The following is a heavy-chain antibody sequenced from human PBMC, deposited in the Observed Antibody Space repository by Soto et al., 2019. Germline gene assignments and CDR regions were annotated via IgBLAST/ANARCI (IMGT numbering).Heavy chain of an antibody. V-gene: IGHV4-4*02. CDR2: IYHAGSP. D-gene: IGHD2-21*01. CDR3: ARASSFRGDFDI. J-gene: IGHJ3*02. Sequence: TLSLTCAVSGGSIRSSSWWTWLRQSPGKGLEWIGEIYHAGSPNYNPSFQSRVTISADTSKNLFSLRLTSVTAADTAIYYCARASSFRGDFDIWGQGTAVTVSS. CDR1: GGSIRSSSW.